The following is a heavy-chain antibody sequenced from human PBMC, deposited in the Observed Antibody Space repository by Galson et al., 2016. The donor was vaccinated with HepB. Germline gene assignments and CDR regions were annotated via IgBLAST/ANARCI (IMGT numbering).Heavy chain of an antibody. CDR1: GFTFSTYN. CDR2: ISSRSSYI. J-gene: IGHJ4*02. CDR3: AGDYGSGTRYKPLDF. V-gene: IGHV3-21*01. D-gene: IGHD3-10*01. Sequence: SLRLSCAASGFTFSTYNMNWVRQAPGKGLEWVSCISSRSSYIYYADSVKGRFTISRDNAENSLYLQMDSLRDEDTAVYYCAGDYGSGTRYKPLDFWGQGTLVTVSS.